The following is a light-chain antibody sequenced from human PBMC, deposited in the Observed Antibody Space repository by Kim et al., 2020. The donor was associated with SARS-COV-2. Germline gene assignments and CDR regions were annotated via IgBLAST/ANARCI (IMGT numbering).Light chain of an antibody. CDR1: QGIGNY. J-gene: IGKJ4*01. CDR3: IQHKSYPLT. V-gene: IGKV1-17*03. Sequence: DIQMPQSPSAMSASVGDRVTITCRASQGIGNYLAWLQHKPGKVPKRLIYAASSLQSGVSSRFSGSGSGTEFTLTISNLQPEDFGTYYCIQHKSYPLTVGGGTKVDIK. CDR2: AAS.